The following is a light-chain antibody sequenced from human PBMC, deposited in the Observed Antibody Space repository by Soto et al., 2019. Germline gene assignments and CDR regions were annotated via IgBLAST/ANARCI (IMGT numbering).Light chain of an antibody. V-gene: IGKV1-39*01. CDR1: QSIGYY. Sequence: DIQLTQSPSSLSASVGDRVTITCRASQSIGYYLNWYQHKPGKAPKLLIYAASSLLSGVPSRFGGTGPVSDFTLAITSLQPEYLTTYYCQASYNSPVTFGPGTHVDIK. J-gene: IGKJ3*01. CDR3: QASYNSPVT. CDR2: AAS.